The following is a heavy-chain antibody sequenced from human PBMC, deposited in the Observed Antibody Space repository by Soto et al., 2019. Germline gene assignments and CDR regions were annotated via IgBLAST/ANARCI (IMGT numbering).Heavy chain of an antibody. CDR2: IYHSGST. CDR3: ARDRIAAASSPRYGMDV. Sequence: SETLSLTCAVSGGSISSSNWWSWVRQPPGKGLEWIGEIYHSGSTNYNPSLKSRVTISVDKSKNQFSLKLSSVTAADTAVYYCARDRIAAASSPRYGMDVWGQGTTVTVSS. J-gene: IGHJ6*02. D-gene: IGHD6-13*01. V-gene: IGHV4-4*02. CDR1: GGSISSSNW.